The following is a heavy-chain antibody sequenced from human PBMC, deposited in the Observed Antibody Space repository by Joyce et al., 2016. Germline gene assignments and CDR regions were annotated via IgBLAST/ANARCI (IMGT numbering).Heavy chain of an antibody. J-gene: IGHJ6*02. CDR2: ISDTSYYI. Sequence: QLVESGGGVVKPGGSLRLYCEASGSTFSTSGMRWFRQAPVRGLEWVAAISDTSYYIVHGGTVRGRFTVSRDNAKKTLYLQMNSLRAEDSAVFYCARGGISYYYAMDVWGQGTTVTVSS. V-gene: IGHV3-21*01. D-gene: IGHD3-16*01. CDR1: GSTFSTSG. CDR3: ARGGISYYYAMDV.